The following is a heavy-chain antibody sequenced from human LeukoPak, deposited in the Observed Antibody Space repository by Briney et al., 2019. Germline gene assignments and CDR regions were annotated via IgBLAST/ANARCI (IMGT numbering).Heavy chain of an antibody. D-gene: IGHD2-8*01. Sequence: GGSLRLSCAASGFTFSSYDMNWVRQAPGKGLEWVSYISSSGTTIDYADSVKGRFTISRDNAKNSPYLQMSSLRAEDTAVYYCARDPSPVLRRNYFDYWGQGTLVTVSS. V-gene: IGHV3-48*03. J-gene: IGHJ4*02. CDR1: GFTFSSYD. CDR2: ISSSGTTI. CDR3: ARDPSPVLRRNYFDY.